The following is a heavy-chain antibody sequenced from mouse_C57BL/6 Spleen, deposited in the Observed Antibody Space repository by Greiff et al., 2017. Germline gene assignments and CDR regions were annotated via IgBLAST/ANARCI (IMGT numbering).Heavy chain of an antibody. Sequence: QVQLKQPGAELVKPGASVKLSCKASGYTFTRYWMHWVKQRPGRGLEWIGRIDPNSGGTKYNEKFKSKATLTVDKPSSTAYMQLSSLTSEDSAVYDCARGDYGSSGGYFDVWGTGTTVTVSS. V-gene: IGHV1-72*01. CDR3: ARGDYGSSGGYFDV. J-gene: IGHJ1*03. CDR1: GYTFTRYW. CDR2: IDPNSGGT. D-gene: IGHD1-1*01.